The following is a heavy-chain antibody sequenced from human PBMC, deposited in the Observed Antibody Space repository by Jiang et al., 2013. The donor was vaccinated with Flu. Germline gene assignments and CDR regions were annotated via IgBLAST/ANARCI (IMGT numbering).Heavy chain of an antibody. Sequence: GAEVKKPGASVKVSCKASGYTFPSYGISWVRQAPGQGLEWMGWISAHNGNTNYAQRLQGRVTMTTDTSTSTAYMELRSLRSDDTAVYYCATGPLYFYDGSGYYEVSYWGQGTLVTVSS. J-gene: IGHJ4*02. CDR3: ATGPLYFYDGSGYYEVSY. D-gene: IGHD3-22*01. V-gene: IGHV1-18*01. CDR2: ISAHNGNT. CDR1: GYTFPSYG.